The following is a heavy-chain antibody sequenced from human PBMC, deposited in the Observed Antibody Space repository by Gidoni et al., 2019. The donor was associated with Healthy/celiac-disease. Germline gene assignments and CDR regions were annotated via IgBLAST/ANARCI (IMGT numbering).Heavy chain of an antibody. V-gene: IGHV1-69*04. D-gene: IGHD2-15*01. CDR2: IIPILGIA. J-gene: IGHJ4*02. CDR3: ARGYCSGGSCYFDY. Sequence: QVQLVQSGAEVKKTGSSVKVSCKASGCTSSSDAIRWGRQAPGKGLEWTGRIIPILGIANYAQKFQGRVTITADKSTSTAYMELSSLRSEDTAVYYCARGYCSGGSCYFDYWGQGTLVTGSS. CDR1: GCTSSSDA.